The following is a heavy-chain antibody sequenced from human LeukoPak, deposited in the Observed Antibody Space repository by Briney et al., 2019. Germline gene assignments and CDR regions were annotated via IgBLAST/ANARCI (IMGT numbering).Heavy chain of an antibody. CDR3: ARLGSSDI. J-gene: IGHJ3*02. CDR1: ANTFTGYY. D-gene: IGHD3-16*01. V-gene: IGHV1-2*02. Sequence: ASVKVSCKASANTFTGYYMHWVRRAPGQGLEWMGWINPNRGGTNYAQQFHGRVTMTRDTSISTAYMQLSRLTSDDTAVYFCARLGSSDIWGQGTMVTVSS. CDR2: INPNRGGT.